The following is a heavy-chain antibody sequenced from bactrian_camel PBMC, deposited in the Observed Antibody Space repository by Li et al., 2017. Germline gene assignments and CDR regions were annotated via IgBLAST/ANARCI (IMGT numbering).Heavy chain of an antibody. D-gene: IGHD8*01. CDR1: ECSAERGC. J-gene: IGHJ4*01. CDR3: ACAASDLKNFYCNNWGRYNN. CDR2: IDTEYVDT. Sequence: HVQLVESGGGSVQAGGSLRLSCAASECSAERGCVGWFRQVPGKRREGVAAIDTEYVDTYYVDSVKGRFTVSQDNAKNTVYLQMNSLKPEDTATYYCACAASDLKNFYCNNWGRYNNWGQGTQVTVS. V-gene: IGHV3S1*01.